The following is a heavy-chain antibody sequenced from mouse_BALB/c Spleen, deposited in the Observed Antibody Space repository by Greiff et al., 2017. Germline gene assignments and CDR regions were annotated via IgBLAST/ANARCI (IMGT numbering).Heavy chain of an antibody. J-gene: IGHJ3*01. V-gene: IGHV2-9*02. CDR2: IWAGGST. CDR3: ARAWGRAY. D-gene: IGHD4-1*01. Sequence: VQGVESGPGLVAPSQSLSITCTVSGFSLTSYGVHWVRQPPGKGLEWLGVIWAGGSTNYNSALMSRLSISKDNSKSQVFLKMNSLQTDDTAMYYCARAWGRAYWGQGTLVTVSA. CDR1: GFSLTSYG.